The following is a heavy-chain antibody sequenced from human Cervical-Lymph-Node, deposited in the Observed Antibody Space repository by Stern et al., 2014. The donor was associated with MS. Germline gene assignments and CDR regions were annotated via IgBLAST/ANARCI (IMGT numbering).Heavy chain of an antibody. CDR1: GFTFSSYG. Sequence: VQLEESGGGVVQPGRSLRLSCAASGFTFSSYGMHWVRQAPGKGLEWVAVIWYDGSNIYYADSVKGRFTISRDNSKNTLYLQMNSLRAEDTAVYYCARSSSPSPYYYYGMDVWGQGTTVTVSS. J-gene: IGHJ6*02. CDR2: IWYDGSNI. V-gene: IGHV3-33*01. D-gene: IGHD6-13*01. CDR3: ARSSSPSPYYYYGMDV.